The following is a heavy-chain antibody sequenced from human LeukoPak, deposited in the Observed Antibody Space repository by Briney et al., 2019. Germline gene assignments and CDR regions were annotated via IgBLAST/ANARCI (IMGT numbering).Heavy chain of an antibody. D-gene: IGHD3-22*01. CDR2: IYYSGST. Sequence: SETLSLTCTVSGGSISSYYWSWIRQPPGKGLEWIGYIYYSGSTYYNPSLRSRVTISVDTSKNQFSLKLSSVTAADTAVYYCTRSSEGRYYYDSSGFSYYYYYMDVWGKGTTVTISS. CDR3: TRSSEGRYYYDSSGFSYYYYYMDV. CDR1: GGSISSYY. V-gene: IGHV4-59*01. J-gene: IGHJ6*03.